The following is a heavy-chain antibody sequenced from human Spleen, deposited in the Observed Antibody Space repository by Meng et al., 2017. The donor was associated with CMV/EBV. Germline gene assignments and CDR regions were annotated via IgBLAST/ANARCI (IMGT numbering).Heavy chain of an antibody. CDR2: ISTYNGDA. CDR1: GYTFTNYG. Sequence: ASVKVSCKTSGYTFTNYGISWVRQAPGQGLEWMGWISTYNGDANYAQKFQGRVTMTTDTSATTAFMEVRSLRSDDTAVYYCARHRNDVLRFLERSRPIEDHWFDPWGQGTLVTVSS. D-gene: IGHD3-3*01. CDR3: ARHRNDVLRFLERSRPIEDHWFDP. J-gene: IGHJ5*02. V-gene: IGHV1-18*01.